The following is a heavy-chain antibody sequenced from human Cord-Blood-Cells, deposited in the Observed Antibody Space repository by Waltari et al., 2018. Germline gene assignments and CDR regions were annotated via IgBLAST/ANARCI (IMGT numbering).Heavy chain of an antibody. CDR1: GYTLTELS. D-gene: IGHD4-4*01. J-gene: IGHJ6*02. CDR3: ATGDYSNYYYYGMDV. Sequence: QVQLVQSGAEVKKPGASVKASCKVSGYTLTELSMHWVRQAPGKGLEWMGGFDPENGETIYAQKFQGRVTVTEDTSRDTAYMELSSLRSEDTAVYYCATGDYSNYYYYGMDVWGQGTTVTVSS. V-gene: IGHV1-24*01. CDR2: FDPENGET.